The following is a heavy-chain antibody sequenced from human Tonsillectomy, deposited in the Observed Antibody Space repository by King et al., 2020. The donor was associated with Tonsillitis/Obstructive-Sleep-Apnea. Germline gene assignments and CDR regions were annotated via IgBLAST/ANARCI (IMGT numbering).Heavy chain of an antibody. Sequence: QLVQSGAEVKKPGASVKVSCKASGYSFTSYYMHWVRQAPGQGLEWMGLINPSGGSTRYAQKFQGRVTMTRDTSTSTVYMELSSLRSEDTAVYYCASPEGDSSSSLGYLDYWGQGTLVTVSS. D-gene: IGHD6-6*01. J-gene: IGHJ4*02. V-gene: IGHV1-46*01. CDR2: INPSGGST. CDR3: ASPEGDSSSSLGYLDY. CDR1: GYSFTSYY.